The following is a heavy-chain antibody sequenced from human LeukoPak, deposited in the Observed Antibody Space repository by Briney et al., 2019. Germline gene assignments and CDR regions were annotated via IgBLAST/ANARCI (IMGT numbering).Heavy chain of an antibody. J-gene: IGHJ6*03. CDR1: GFTFSSYA. V-gene: IGHV3-30*04. Sequence: GGSLRLSCAASGFTFSSYAMHWVRQAPGKGLEWVAVISYDGSNKYYADSVKGRFTISRDNSKNTLYLQMNSLRAEDTAVYYCAREDIVVVVAATPHYMDVWGKGTTVTVSS. CDR2: ISYDGSNK. D-gene: IGHD2-15*01. CDR3: AREDIVVVVAATPHYMDV.